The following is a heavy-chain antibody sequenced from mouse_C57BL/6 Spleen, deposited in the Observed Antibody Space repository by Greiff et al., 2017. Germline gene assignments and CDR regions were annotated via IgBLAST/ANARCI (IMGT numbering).Heavy chain of an antibody. J-gene: IGHJ3*01. CDR2: IYPRDGST. Sequence: VKLVESGAELVKPGASVKLSCKASGYTFTSYDINWVKQRPGQGLEWIGWIYPRDGSTKYNEKFKGKATLTVDTSSSTAYMELHSLTSEDSAVYFCARDGSSSFAYWGQGTLVTVSA. D-gene: IGHD1-1*01. CDR3: ARDGSSSFAY. V-gene: IGHV1-85*01. CDR1: GYTFTSYD.